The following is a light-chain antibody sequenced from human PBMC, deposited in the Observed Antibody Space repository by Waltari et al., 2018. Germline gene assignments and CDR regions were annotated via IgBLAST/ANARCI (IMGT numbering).Light chain of an antibody. J-gene: IGLJ3*02. CDR2: KGI. CDR3: SMYMGSGVWV. Sequence: QTVVTQEPSLSVSHGGTVPLTCALRSGSVSSTSYPTWYQQTPGQPPRTLVYKGISRSSGVPDRFSGSILGNTAALTITGAQADDESDYYCSMYMGSGVWVFGGGTKLTVL. CDR1: SGSVSSTSY. V-gene: IGLV8-61*01.